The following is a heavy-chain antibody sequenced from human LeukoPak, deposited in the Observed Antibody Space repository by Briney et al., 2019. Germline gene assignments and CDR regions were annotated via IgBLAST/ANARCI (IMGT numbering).Heavy chain of an antibody. CDR1: GFTVNNNY. V-gene: IGHV3-66*02. CDR3: ARGASLYSSGWYYPY. J-gene: IGHJ4*02. Sequence: GGSLRLSCAVSGFTVNNNYMSGVRQAPGKGLEWVSVIYSGGSTYYADSVKGRFPISRDNSKSTLYLQMKSLKAEDTAVYYSARGASLYSSGWYYPYWGQGTLVTVSS. CDR2: IYSGGST. D-gene: IGHD6-19*01.